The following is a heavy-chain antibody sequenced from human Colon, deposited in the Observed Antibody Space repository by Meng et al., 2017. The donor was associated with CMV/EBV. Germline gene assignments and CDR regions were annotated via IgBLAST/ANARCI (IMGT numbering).Heavy chain of an antibody. D-gene: IGHD3-10*01. Sequence: GGSLRLSCSTSGFTFSSYSLNWVRQAPGKGLEWVSAISNGGGNTYYADSVRGRFTISRDNSKNTLSLQMNSLRDEDTAVYYCARGVRGVWAEYFQHWGQGTLVTVSS. CDR3: ARGVRGVWAEYFQH. V-gene: IGHV3-23*01. CDR2: ISNGGGNT. CDR1: GFTFSSYS. J-gene: IGHJ1*01.